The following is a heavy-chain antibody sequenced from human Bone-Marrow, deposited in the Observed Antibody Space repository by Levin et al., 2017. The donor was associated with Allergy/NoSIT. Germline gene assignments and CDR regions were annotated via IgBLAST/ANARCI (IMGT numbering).Heavy chain of an antibody. J-gene: IGHJ4*02. CDR2: INPNSGGT. CDR1: GYTFTGYY. Sequence: GASVKVSCKTSGYTFTGYYIHWVRQAPGQGLEWMGWINPNSGGTNYAEKFQGRVTLTRDTPISTAYMELSRLRSDDTAVFYCARGGSRLSDWGQGTLVTVSS. CDR3: ARGGSRLSD. D-gene: IGHD2-15*01. V-gene: IGHV1-2*02.